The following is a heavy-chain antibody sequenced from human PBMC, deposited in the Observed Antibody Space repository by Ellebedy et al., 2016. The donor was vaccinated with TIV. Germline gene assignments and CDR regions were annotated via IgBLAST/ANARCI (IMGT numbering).Heavy chain of an antibody. V-gene: IGHV3-7*03. J-gene: IGHJ4*02. CDR1: GFTFSSYS. CDR3: AKDKLGRSYYGTAFGY. D-gene: IGHD1-26*01. CDR2: INRDGSDK. Sequence: GGSLRLSXAASGFTFSSYSMNWIRQAPGKRLEWVANINRDGSDKNYVDSVKGRFTISRDNAKNSLYLQMNSLRAEDTAVYYCAKDKLGRSYYGTAFGYWGQGTLVTVSS.